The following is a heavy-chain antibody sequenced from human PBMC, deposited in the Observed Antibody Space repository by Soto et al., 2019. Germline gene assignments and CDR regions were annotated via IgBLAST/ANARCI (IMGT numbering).Heavy chain of an antibody. CDR2: ISGSGGST. J-gene: IGHJ4*02. D-gene: IGHD3-16*01. CDR1: GFTFSSYA. Sequence: EVQLLESGGGLVQPGGSLRLSCAASGFTFSSYAMSWVRQAPGKGLEWVSAISGSGGSTYYADSVKGRFTISRDNSKNTLYLQMNSLRAEDTAVYYCARRGFMITFGGVTPTAPYYFDYWGQGTLVTVSS. V-gene: IGHV3-23*01. CDR3: ARRGFMITFGGVTPTAPYYFDY.